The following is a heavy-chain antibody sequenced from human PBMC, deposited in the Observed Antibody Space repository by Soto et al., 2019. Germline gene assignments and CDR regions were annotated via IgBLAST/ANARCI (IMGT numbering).Heavy chain of an antibody. D-gene: IGHD2-21*02. CDR3: ARAYCGGDCYSIPYGMDV. CDR1: GFTFSSYA. V-gene: IGHV3-30-3*01. J-gene: IGHJ6*02. Sequence: QVQLVESGGGVVQPGRSLRLSCAASGFTFSSYAMHWVRQAPGKGLEWVAVISYDGSNKYYADSVKGRFTISRDNSKNTLYLQMNSLRAEDTAVYYCARAYCGGDCYSIPYGMDVWGQGTTVTVSS. CDR2: ISYDGSNK.